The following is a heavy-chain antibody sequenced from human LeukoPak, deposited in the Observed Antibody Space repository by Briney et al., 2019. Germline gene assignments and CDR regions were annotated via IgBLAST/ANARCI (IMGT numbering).Heavy chain of an antibody. CDR2: INHSGST. CDR1: GGSFSGYY. D-gene: IGHD5-12*01. CDR3: ARGGGRSGYDRSDAFDI. V-gene: IGHV4-34*01. Sequence: SETLSLTCAVYGGSFSGYYWSWIRQPPGKGLEWIGEINHSGSTNYNPSLKSRVTISVDKPKNQFPLKLSSVTAADTAVYYCARGGGRSGYDRSDAFDIWGQGTMVTVSS. J-gene: IGHJ3*02.